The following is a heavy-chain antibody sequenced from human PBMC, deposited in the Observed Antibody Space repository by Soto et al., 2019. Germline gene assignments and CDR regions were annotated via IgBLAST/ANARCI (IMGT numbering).Heavy chain of an antibody. CDR1: GGSISSRTFW. Sequence: QLQLQESGPGLVKPSETLSLTCSVSGGSISSRTFWWAWIRQPPGKGLEWIGDMYYSGSSYSSPSLKSRVTLSIDTYKNQLSLKLKSVTAADTAVYYCARHPRDDYNYGGSGIFDYWGQGTLVTVSS. CDR3: ARHPRDDYNYGGSGIFDY. D-gene: IGHD4-4*01. CDR2: MYYSGSS. J-gene: IGHJ4*02. V-gene: IGHV4-39*01.